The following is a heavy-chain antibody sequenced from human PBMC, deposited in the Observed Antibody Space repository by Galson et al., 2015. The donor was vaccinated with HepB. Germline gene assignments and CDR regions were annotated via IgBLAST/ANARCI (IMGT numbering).Heavy chain of an antibody. V-gene: IGHV1-18*01. CDR2: ISPYNGNK. J-gene: IGHJ5*02. CDR1: GYTFSDHG. CDR3: ARGALIVVVDATPNNWFDP. D-gene: IGHD2-15*01. Sequence: SVKVSCKVSGYTFSDHGITWVRQAPGQGLEWMGWISPYNGNKNHAQKLQGRVTMTTDTSTSTAYMELRSLRSDDTAVYYCARGALIVVVDATPNNWFDPWGQGTLVTVSS.